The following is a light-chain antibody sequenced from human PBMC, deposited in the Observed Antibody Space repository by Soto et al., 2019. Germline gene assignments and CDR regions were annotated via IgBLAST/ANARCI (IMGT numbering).Light chain of an antibody. J-gene: IGLJ1*01. CDR2: EAS. CDR3: CSYAGSSTYV. V-gene: IGLV2-23*01. CDR1: SSDVGSYNF. Sequence: QSVLTQPASVSGSPGQSIIISCTGTSSDVGSYNFVSWYQQHPGKAPKLMIYEASKRPSGVSNRFSGSKSGNTASLTISELQPEDEADYCCCSYAGSSTYVFGAGTKVTDL.